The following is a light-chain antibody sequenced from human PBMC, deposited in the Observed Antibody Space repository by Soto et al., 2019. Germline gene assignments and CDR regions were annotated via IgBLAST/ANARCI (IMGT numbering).Light chain of an antibody. J-gene: IGLJ1*01. V-gene: IGLV1-40*01. Sequence: QSVLTQPPSVSGAPGQSVTISCTGSSSNIGAGHDVHWYQQFPGTAPKVLIYGNNNRPSGVPDRFSGSKSGTSASLAITGLQAEDEADYYCQSYDNSLTGSKVFGTGTKVTVL. CDR3: QSYDNSLTGSKV. CDR1: SSNIGAGHD. CDR2: GNN.